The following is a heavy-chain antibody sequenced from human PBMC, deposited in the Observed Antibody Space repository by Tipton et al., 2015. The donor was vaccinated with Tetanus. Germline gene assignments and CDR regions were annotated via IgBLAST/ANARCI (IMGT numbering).Heavy chain of an antibody. Sequence: GSLRLSCVASGFSLETFGINWVRQAPGKGLEWIAYFSSDGRSTFYADSVKGRYTISRDNSKNTLYLQMNSLRAEDTAVYYCAKSLYGGTDYWGQGTLVPVSS. D-gene: IGHD2-2*02. CDR1: GFSLETFG. CDR3: AKSLYGGTDY. V-gene: IGHV3-23*01. J-gene: IGHJ4*02. CDR2: FSSDGRST.